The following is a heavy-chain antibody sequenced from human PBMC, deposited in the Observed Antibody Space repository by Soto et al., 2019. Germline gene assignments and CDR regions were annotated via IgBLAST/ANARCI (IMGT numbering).Heavy chain of an antibody. D-gene: IGHD4-17*01. CDR3: ARSPVGDYYYYGMDV. V-gene: IGHV4-30-2*01. Sequence: SETLSLTCTVSGGSITSGGYSWSWIRQPPGKGLEFIGYIYYGGTTYYNPSLKSRVTISLDGSKNQFSLKLSSVTAADTAVYYCARSPVGDYYYYGMDVRGQRTTVTVSS. CDR1: GGSITSGGYS. J-gene: IGHJ6*02. CDR2: IYYGGTT.